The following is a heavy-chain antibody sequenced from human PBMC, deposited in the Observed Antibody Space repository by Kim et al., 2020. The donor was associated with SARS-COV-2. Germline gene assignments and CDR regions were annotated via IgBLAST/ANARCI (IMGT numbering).Heavy chain of an antibody. Sequence: GGSLRLSCAASGFSFNTYAMHWVRQAPGKGLEWVAVISYDGGDKYYADSVKGRFTISRDKSKNTVHLQMNSLRVDDTAVYYCAKSFSSSFYDSFFDSLGQRTLVTLAS. D-gene: IGHD6-13*01. CDR1: GFSFNTYA. CDR3: AKSFSSSFYDSFFDS. J-gene: IGHJ4*02. V-gene: IGHV3-30*18. CDR2: ISYDGGDK.